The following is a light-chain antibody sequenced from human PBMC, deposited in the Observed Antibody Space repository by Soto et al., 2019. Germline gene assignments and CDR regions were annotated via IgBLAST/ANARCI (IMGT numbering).Light chain of an antibody. Sequence: EIELTQSPGTLSLSPGERGTLSCRASQSVSSSYLAWYQQKPGQAPRLLIYGASSRATGIPDRFSGSGSGTDFTLIISRLDPEDFAVYYCQQYGSSPVTFGQGTRLEIK. CDR3: QQYGSSPVT. CDR1: QSVSSSY. V-gene: IGKV3-20*01. CDR2: GAS. J-gene: IGKJ5*01.